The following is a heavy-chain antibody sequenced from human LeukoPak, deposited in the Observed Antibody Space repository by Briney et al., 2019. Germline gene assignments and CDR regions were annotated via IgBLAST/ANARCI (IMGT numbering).Heavy chain of an antibody. CDR2: ISTSGSTM. Sequence: PGGSLSLSCAASGFTFSHYHMNWIRQAPGKGLEWVSDISTSGSTMSYADSVKGRFTISRDNAKNSVYLQMNSLRAEDTAVYYCARGYGDYVVTDYWGQGTLVTVSS. CDR3: ARGYGDYVVTDY. J-gene: IGHJ4*02. D-gene: IGHD4-17*01. V-gene: IGHV3-11*01. CDR1: GFTFSHYH.